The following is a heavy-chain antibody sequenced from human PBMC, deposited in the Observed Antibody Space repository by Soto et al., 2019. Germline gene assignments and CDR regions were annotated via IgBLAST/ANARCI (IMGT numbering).Heavy chain of an antibody. CDR1: GFTFSRHA. D-gene: IGHD5-12*01. V-gene: IGHV3-23*01. Sequence: GASLRPSCIASGFTFSRHALTWDRQEPGKGLEWVSGLSDSGGSIYYADSVKGRFTISRDNSMNTLYLQMNTLRAEDTAVYYCAKEGYSGYDQFYYYYYGMDVWGQGT. CDR3: AKEGYSGYDQFYYYYYGMDV. J-gene: IGHJ6*02. CDR2: LSDSGGSI.